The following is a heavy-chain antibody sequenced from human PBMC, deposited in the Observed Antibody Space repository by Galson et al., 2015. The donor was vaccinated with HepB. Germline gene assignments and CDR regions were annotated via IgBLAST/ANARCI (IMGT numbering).Heavy chain of an antibody. Sequence: SETLSLTCAVSGDSISNDRWWSWVRQLPGEGLEWIGEAYHSGGTNYRPSLKSRVTISVDKSKYQFSLKLTSVTAADTAVYYCARAKEGRGYFDYWGQGTLVTVSS. J-gene: IGHJ4*02. V-gene: IGHV4-4*02. D-gene: IGHD3-10*01. CDR3: ARAKEGRGYFDY. CDR2: AYHSGGT. CDR1: GDSISNDRW.